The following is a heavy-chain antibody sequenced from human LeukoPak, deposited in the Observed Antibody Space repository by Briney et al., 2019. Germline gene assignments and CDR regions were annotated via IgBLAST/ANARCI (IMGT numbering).Heavy chain of an antibody. CDR1: GFTFSSYA. V-gene: IGHV3-30-3*01. D-gene: IGHD3-10*01. Sequence: GGSLRLSCAASGFTFSSYAMHWVRQAPGKGLEWVAVISYDGSNKYYADSVKGRFTISRDNSETTLYLQMNSLRAEDTAVYYCTKETYASGSYPVDYWGQGTLVTVSS. J-gene: IGHJ4*02. CDR3: TKETYASGSYPVDY. CDR2: ISYDGSNK.